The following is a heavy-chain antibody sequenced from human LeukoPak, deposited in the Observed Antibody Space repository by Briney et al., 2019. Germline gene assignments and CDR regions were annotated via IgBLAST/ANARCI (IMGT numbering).Heavy chain of an antibody. V-gene: IGHV3-30*02. CDR3: ASYCSSTSCFQPYAFDI. Sequence: GSLSLSCAASGFTFSSYGMHWVRQAPGKGLEWVAFIRYEGSNKYYADSVKGRFTISRDNSKNTLYLQMNSLRAEDTAVYYCASYCSSTSCFQPYAFDIWGQGTMVTVSS. J-gene: IGHJ3*02. CDR2: IRYEGSNK. D-gene: IGHD2-2*01. CDR1: GFTFSSYG.